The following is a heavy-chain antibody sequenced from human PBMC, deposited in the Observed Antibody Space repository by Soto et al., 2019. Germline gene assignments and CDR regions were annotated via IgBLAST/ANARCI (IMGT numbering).Heavy chain of an antibody. CDR3: AREVFCSSSSCQVRYGMDV. Sequence: PGGSLRLSCAPSGFTVSSHYMSWVRQARGKGLEWVSVINSGGSTYYADSVKGRFTISRDHSRNTLYLQMNSLRVEDTALYYCAREVFCSSSSCQVRYGMDVWGQGTTVTVSS. J-gene: IGHJ6*02. D-gene: IGHD2-2*01. V-gene: IGHV3-53*01. CDR1: GFTVSSHY. CDR2: INSGGST.